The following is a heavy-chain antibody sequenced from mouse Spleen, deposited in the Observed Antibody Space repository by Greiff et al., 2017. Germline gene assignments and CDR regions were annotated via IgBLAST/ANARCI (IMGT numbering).Heavy chain of an antibody. CDR3: ARELYSNYAAY. D-gene: IGHD2-5*01. Sequence: QVQLQQSGAELVMPGASVKLSCKASGYTFTSYWMHWVKQRPGQGLEWIGEIDPSDSYTNYNQKFKGKATLTVDKSSSTAYMQLSSLTSEDSAVYYCARELYSNYAAYWGQGTTLTVSS. CDR2: IDPSDSYT. J-gene: IGHJ2*01. V-gene: IGHV1-69*01. CDR1: GYTFTSYW.